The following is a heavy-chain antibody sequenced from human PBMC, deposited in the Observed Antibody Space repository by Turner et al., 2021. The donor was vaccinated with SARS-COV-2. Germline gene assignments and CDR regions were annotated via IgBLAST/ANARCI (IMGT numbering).Heavy chain of an antibody. D-gene: IGHD2-15*01. CDR1: GFTLSSYG. V-gene: IGHV3-30*18. CDR3: AKGMGSYCSGGSCYPSTFDY. J-gene: IGHJ4*02. CDR2: ISYDGSNK. Sequence: QVQLVESGGGVVQPGRSLRLSCAASGFTLSSYGMHWVRQAPGKGLEWVAVISYDGSNKYYADSVKGRFTISRDNSKNTLYLQMNSLRAEDTAVYYCAKGMGSYCSGGSCYPSTFDYWGQGTLVTVSS.